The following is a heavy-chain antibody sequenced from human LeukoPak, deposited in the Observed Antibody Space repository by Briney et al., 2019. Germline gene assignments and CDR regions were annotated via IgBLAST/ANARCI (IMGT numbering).Heavy chain of an antibody. V-gene: IGHV4-31*03. Sequence: SETLSLTCTVSGGSISSGGYYWSWIRQHPGKGLEWIGYIYYSGSTYYNPSLKSRVTISVDTSKNQFSLKLSSVTAADTAVYYCMGSGSYYNYGMDVWGQGTTVTVSS. CDR2: IYYSGST. CDR3: MGSGSYYNYGMDV. CDR1: GGSISSGGYY. J-gene: IGHJ6*02. D-gene: IGHD3-10*01.